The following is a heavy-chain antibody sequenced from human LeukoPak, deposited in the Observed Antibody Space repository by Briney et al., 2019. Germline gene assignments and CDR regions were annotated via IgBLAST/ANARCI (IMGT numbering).Heavy chain of an antibody. V-gene: IGHV1-24*01. CDR3: ARDSGRIAANFDY. CDR1: GYTLTELS. D-gene: IGHD6-13*01. Sequence: ASVKVSCKVSGYTLTELSMHWVRQAPGKGLEWMGGFDPEDGETIYAQKFQGRVTMTTDTSTSTAYMELRSLRSDDTAVYYCARDSGRIAANFDYWGQGTLVTVSS. J-gene: IGHJ4*02. CDR2: FDPEDGET.